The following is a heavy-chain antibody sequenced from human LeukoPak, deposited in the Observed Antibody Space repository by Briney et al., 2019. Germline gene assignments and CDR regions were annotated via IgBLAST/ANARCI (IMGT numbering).Heavy chain of an antibody. J-gene: IGHJ5*02. V-gene: IGHV3-9*01. D-gene: IGHD2-2*01. CDR3: AKGYCSSTRCSPYNWFDP. Sequence: GRSLRLSCAASGFTFDDYAMHWVRQAPGRGLEWVSGISWKSGTIDYADSVKGRFTISRDNAKNSLYLQMNSLRAEDTALYHCAKGYCSSTRCSPYNWFDPWGQGTLVTVYS. CDR2: ISWKSGTI. CDR1: GFTFDDYA.